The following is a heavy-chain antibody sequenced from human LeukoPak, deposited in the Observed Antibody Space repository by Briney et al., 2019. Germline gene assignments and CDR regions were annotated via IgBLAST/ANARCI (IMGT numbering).Heavy chain of an antibody. D-gene: IGHD6-19*01. CDR1: GFRFGDYA. J-gene: IGHJ3*02. CDR2: IRSKAYGETT. CDR3: TREVSGWSLGDAFDI. Sequence: GRSLRLSCTVSGFRFGDYAMNWVRQAPGKGLEWVGFIRSKAYGETTEYAASVRGRFNILRDDSKSIAYLQMNSLKTEDTAMYYCTREVSGWSLGDAFDIWGQGTMVTVSS. V-gene: IGHV3-49*04.